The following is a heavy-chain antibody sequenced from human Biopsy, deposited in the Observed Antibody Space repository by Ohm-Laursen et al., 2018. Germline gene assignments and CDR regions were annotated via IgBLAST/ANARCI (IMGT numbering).Heavy chain of an antibody. J-gene: IGHJ6*02. D-gene: IGHD4-11*01. CDR3: ARDSGILNYGNFKYYHYYGMDV. V-gene: IGHV4-59*02. CDR2: IYYSVMT. Sequence: TLSLTCTVSGDSVTKYYWSWIRQPPGKGLEWIGHIYYSVMTNYNPSLQSRVSISVDTSRNQVSLTLSSVTAAGTAVYHCARDSGILNYGNFKYYHYYGMDVWGQGTKVTVSS. CDR1: GDSVTKYY.